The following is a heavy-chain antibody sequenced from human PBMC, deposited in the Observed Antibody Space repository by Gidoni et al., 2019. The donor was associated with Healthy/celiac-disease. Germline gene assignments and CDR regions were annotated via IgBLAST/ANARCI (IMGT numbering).Heavy chain of an antibody. D-gene: IGHD3-10*01. J-gene: IGHJ4*02. CDR2: ISSSSSYI. Sequence: EVQLVEAGGGVVKPGRARTLAGAASGFTFGSYSMTWVRQAPGKGLAWVTSISSSSSYIYYADSVKGRFTISRDNAKNSLYLQMNSLRAEDTAVYYCARDGRSGGATGFDYWGQGTLVTVSS. CDR1: GFTFGSYS. CDR3: ARDGRSGGATGFDY. V-gene: IGHV3-21*01.